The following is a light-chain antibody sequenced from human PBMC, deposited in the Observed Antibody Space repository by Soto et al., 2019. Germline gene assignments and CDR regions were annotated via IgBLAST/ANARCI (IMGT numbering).Light chain of an antibody. V-gene: IGKV1-5*01. CDR2: DAS. Sequence: DIQMTQSPSTLSASVGDRVTITCRASESISSWLAWYQQKPGKAPKLLIYDASSLESGVPSRFSGSGSGTEFTLTISSLQPDDFATYYCYQYNSWWTFGQGTKVEI. CDR3: YQYNSWWT. J-gene: IGKJ1*01. CDR1: ESISSW.